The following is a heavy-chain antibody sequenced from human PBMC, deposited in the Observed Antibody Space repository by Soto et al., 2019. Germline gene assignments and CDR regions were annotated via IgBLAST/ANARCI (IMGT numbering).Heavy chain of an antibody. CDR3: ARDGEQHLVLDYYYAMDV. CDR2: ITSTSLYI. Sequence: EVQLVESGGGLVKPGGSLRLSCAASGFTFNASNMNWVRQAPGKGLEWVSSITSTSLYIYYTDSIKGRFTISRDNAKNSLYLQMDSLRAEDTAVYYWARDGEQHLVLDYYYAMDVWGQGTTVTVSS. D-gene: IGHD3-10*01. J-gene: IGHJ6*02. CDR1: GFTFNASN. V-gene: IGHV3-21*01.